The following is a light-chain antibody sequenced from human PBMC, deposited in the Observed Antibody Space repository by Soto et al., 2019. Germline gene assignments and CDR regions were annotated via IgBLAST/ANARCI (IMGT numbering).Light chain of an antibody. J-gene: IGLJ2*01. Sequence: AVVTQESSLTVSPGGTVTLTCGSSTGAVTSGHYPYWFQQKPGQAPSTLIYDTSAKHSWTPARFSGSLLGGKAALTLSGAQPEDEADYYCLISYSGYMIFGGGTKLTVL. CDR3: LISYSGYMI. V-gene: IGLV7-46*01. CDR2: DTS. CDR1: TGAVTSGHY.